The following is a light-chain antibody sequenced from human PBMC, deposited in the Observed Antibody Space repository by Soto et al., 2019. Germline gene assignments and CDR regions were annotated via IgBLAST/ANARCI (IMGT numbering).Light chain of an antibody. J-gene: IGKJ1*01. CDR1: QGIRND. CDR3: LQDYNYPWT. V-gene: IGKV1-6*01. CDR2: AAS. Sequence: AIQVTQSPSSLPASVGDRVTITCRASQGIRNDLGWYQQKPGKAPQLLIYAASSLQRGVPSRFSGSGSGTDFTLTISSLQPEDFATYYCLQDYNYPWTFGQGTKVDIK.